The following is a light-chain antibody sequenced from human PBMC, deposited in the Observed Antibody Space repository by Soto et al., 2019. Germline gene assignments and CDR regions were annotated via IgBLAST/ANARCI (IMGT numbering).Light chain of an antibody. CDR3: SAYAGSNNVI. CDR2: EVN. CDR1: GSDVGGYNY. J-gene: IGLJ2*01. V-gene: IGLV2-8*01. Sequence: QSALTQPPSASGSPGQSVTISCTGTGSDVGGYNYVSWYQQHPGKVPKLIIYEVNKRPSGIPDRFSGSKSGTTASLTVSGLQAEDEADYYCSAYAGSNNVIFGGGTKLTVL.